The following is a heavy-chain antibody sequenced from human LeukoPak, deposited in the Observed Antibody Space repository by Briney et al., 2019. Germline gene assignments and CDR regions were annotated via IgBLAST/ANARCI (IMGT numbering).Heavy chain of an antibody. CDR2: MNQDGSEK. Sequence: PGGSLRLSCAASGFTFSNCWMSWVRQAPGKGLEWVANMNQDGSEKYYVDSVKGRFTISRDNAKNSLYLQMNDLRAEDTAVYYCARGGELLRPADYWGQGTLVTVSS. D-gene: IGHD3-16*01. CDR1: GFTFSNCW. J-gene: IGHJ4*02. V-gene: IGHV3-7*01. CDR3: ARGGELLRPADY.